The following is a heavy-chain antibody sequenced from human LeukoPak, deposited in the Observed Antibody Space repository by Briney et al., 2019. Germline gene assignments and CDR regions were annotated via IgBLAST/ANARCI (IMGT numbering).Heavy chain of an antibody. CDR2: ITSGGDTT. CDR1: GFIFSSYA. D-gene: IGHD4-17*01. J-gene: IGHJ4*02. Sequence: GGSLRLSCAASGFIFSSYAMNWVRQAPGKGLEWVSIITSGGDTTFYADSVKGRLTISRDNSKNTLYLQMNSLRVEDTAVYYCAKDLYGDYRTDYWGQGTLVSVSS. V-gene: IGHV3-23*01. CDR3: AKDLYGDYRTDY.